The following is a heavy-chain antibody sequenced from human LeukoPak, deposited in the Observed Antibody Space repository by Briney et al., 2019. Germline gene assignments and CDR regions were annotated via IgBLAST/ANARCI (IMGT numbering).Heavy chain of an antibody. CDR3: ARRVYTSSWSAFDY. CDR1: GFTFSSYA. CDR2: ITGGGGDT. D-gene: IGHD6-19*01. Sequence: GGSLRLSCAASGFTFSSYAMNWVRQAPGKGLEWVSGITGGGGDTYYADSVRGRFTISRDNSRDTLYLQVNSLTAEDTAAYYSARRVYTSSWSAFDYWGQGTLVTVSS. J-gene: IGHJ4*02. V-gene: IGHV3-23*01.